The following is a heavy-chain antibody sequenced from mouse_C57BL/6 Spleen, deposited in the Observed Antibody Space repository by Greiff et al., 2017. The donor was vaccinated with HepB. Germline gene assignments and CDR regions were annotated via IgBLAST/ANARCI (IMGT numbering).Heavy chain of an antibody. D-gene: IGHD1-1*01. CDR2: ISSGGSYT. CDR1: GFTFSSYG. J-gene: IGHJ1*03. Sequence: DVMLVESGGDLVKPGGSLKLSCAASGFTFSSYGMSWVRQTPDKRLEWVATISSGGSYTYYPDSVKGRFTISRDNAKNTLYLQMSSQKSEDTAMYHCARLLATLLYCGVWGTGTTVPVLS. CDR3: ARLLATLLYCGV. V-gene: IGHV5-6*02.